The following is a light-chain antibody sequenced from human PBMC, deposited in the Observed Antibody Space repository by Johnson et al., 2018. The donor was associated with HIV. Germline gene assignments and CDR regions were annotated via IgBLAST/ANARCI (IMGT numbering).Light chain of an antibody. CDR3: GTWASSLSSGEV. CDR1: SSNIGNNY. CDR2: DNN. Sequence: QSVLTQPPSVSAAPGQKVTISCSGSSSNIGNNYVSWYQQLPGTAPKLLIYDNNQRPSGIPDRFSGSKSGTSATLGITGLQTGDEADYYCGTWASSLSSGEVFGTGTKVTVL. J-gene: IGLJ1*01. V-gene: IGLV1-51*01.